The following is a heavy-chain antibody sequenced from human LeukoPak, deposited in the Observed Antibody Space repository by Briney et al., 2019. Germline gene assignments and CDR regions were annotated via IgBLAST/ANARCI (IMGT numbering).Heavy chain of an antibody. D-gene: IGHD3-10*01. Sequence: GGSLRLSCAASAFTFGNYAMNWVRQAPGKGLGWVSGLSGSGASTYYADSVKGRFTISRDNSKNTLYLQMNRLRAGDTAVYYCAKGSDRSGSYYLDYWGQGTLVTVSS. CDR1: AFTFGNYA. J-gene: IGHJ4*02. V-gene: IGHV3-23*01. CDR2: LSGSGAST. CDR3: AKGSDRSGSYYLDY.